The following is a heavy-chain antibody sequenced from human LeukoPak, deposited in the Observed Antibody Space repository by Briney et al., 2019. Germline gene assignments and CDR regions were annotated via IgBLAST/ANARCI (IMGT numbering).Heavy chain of an antibody. Sequence: GGSLRLSCAASGFSISSYSMNWVRQAPGKGLEWVSSISSSSSYIYYADSVKGRFTISRDNANNSLYLQMNSLRAEDTAVYYCATLGVPAAMGAWGQGTLVTVSS. CDR3: ATLGVPAAMGA. CDR1: GFSISSYS. V-gene: IGHV3-21*01. J-gene: IGHJ5*02. CDR2: ISSSSSYI. D-gene: IGHD2-2*01.